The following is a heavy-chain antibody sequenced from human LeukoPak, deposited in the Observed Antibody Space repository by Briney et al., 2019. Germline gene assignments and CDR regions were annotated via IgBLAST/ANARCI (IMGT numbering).Heavy chain of an antibody. V-gene: IGHV3-7*01. Sequence: GGSLRLSCAASGFTFSSYWMSWVRQAPGKGLEWVANIKQDGSQKYYVDSVKGRFTISRDNANNSLDLQMNSLRGEDTAVYYCARDTTAPLTTSLGYFTYWGQGTLVTVSS. CDR1: GFTFSSYW. CDR2: IKQDGSQK. D-gene: IGHD4-17*01. CDR3: ARDTTAPLTTSLGYFTY. J-gene: IGHJ4*02.